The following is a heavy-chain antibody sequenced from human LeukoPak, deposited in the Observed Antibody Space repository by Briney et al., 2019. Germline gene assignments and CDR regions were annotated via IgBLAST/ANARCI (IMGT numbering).Heavy chain of an antibody. J-gene: IGHJ4*02. CDR3: ARGAKRWLQFKTSAGFDY. CDR1: GYTFTSYY. CDR2: INPSGGNT. V-gene: IGHV1-46*04. D-gene: IGHD5-24*01. Sequence: ASVKVSCKASGYTFTSYYMHWVRQAPGQGLEWMGIINPSGGNTNYAQKLQGRVTMTRDTSTSTVYMELSSLRSEDTAVYYCARGAKRWLQFKTSAGFDYWGQGTLLTVSS.